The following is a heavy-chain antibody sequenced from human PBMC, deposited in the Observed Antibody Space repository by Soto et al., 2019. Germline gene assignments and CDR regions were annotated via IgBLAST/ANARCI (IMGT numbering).Heavy chain of an antibody. CDR3: ARGRIVVVPAAIKNWFDP. Sequence: ASVKVSCKASGYTFTSYDINWVRQATGQGLEWMGWMNPNSGNTGYAQKFQGRVTMTRNTSISTAYMELSSLRSEDTAVYYCARGRIVVVPAAIKNWFDPWGQGTLVTVSS. CDR2: MNPNSGNT. CDR1: GYTFTSYD. V-gene: IGHV1-8*01. D-gene: IGHD2-2*01. J-gene: IGHJ5*02.